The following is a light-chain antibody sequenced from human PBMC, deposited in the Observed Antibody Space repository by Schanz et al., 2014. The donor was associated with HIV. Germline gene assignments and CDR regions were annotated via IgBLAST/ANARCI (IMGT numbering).Light chain of an antibody. V-gene: IGKV3-15*01. CDR3: QQYNNWPYT. Sequence: EIVMTQSPATLSVSPGERATLSCRASQSVSSNLAWYQQKPGQAPRLLIFGVSTRATGTPARFSGSGSGTEFTLTISSLQSEDFAVYYCQQYNNWPYTFGQGTKLEIK. CDR1: QSVSSN. J-gene: IGKJ2*01. CDR2: GVS.